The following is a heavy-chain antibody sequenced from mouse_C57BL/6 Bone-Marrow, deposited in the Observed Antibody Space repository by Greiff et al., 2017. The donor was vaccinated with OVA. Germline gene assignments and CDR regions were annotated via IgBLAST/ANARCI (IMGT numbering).Heavy chain of an antibody. J-gene: IGHJ2*01. CDR2: INPYNGDT. Sequence: VQLQQSGPELVKPGASVKISCKASGYSFTGYFMNWVQQSHGKSLEWIGLINPYNGDTFYNQKFKGKVTLSVDKSSSTAHMELLSLTSEDFAVYYCARGIPYGSSPHFDYWGQGTTLTVSS. D-gene: IGHD1-1*01. V-gene: IGHV1-37*01. CDR3: ARGIPYGSSPHFDY. CDR1: GYSFTGYF.